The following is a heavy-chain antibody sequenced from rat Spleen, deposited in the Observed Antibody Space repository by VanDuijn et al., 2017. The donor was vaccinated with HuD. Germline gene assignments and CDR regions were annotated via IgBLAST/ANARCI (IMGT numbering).Heavy chain of an antibody. V-gene: IGHV5S13*01. CDR1: GFTFSNYD. Sequence: EVQLVESGGGLVQPGRSLKLSCAASGFTFSNYDLAWVRQAPTKVLAGVVCMSTGGVASIRTGGGNTYYRDTVKGRFTVSRDDAKNTQYLQMDSLRSEDAATYYCTRHGGLRNWFAYWGQGTLVTVSS. CDR2: IRTGGGNT. J-gene: IGHJ3*01. D-gene: IGHD1-11*01. CDR3: TRHGGLRNWFAY.